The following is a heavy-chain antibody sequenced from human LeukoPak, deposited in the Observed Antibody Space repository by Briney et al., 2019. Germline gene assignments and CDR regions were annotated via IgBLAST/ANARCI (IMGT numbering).Heavy chain of an antibody. V-gene: IGHV4-59*08. CDR1: GGSISSYY. J-gene: IGHJ3*02. CDR2: IYSSGST. D-gene: IGHD5-12*01. Sequence: SETLSLTCTVSGGSISSYYWSWIRQPPGKGLEWIGYIYSSGSTNYSPSLKSRVTILVDTSKNQFSLKLYSVTAADTAVYYCARRYSGYGNAFDIWGQGTMVTVSS. CDR3: ARRYSGYGNAFDI.